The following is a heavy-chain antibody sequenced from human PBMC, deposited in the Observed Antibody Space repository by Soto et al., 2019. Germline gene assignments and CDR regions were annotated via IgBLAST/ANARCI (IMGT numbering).Heavy chain of an antibody. J-gene: IGHJ4*02. CDR2: TNSDGTDS. V-gene: IGHV3-43D*04. CDR1: VFYFEDYA. D-gene: IGHD3-22*01. CDR3: AKSLYYYDSSPLDH. Sequence: LRLACAAAVFYFEDYAMHCVRQVPGKGLEWVSLTNSDGTDSYYMDSVKGRFTISRDNAKSTLYLQMDRLRPEDTALYFCAKSLYYYDSSPLDHWGQGTLVTVSS.